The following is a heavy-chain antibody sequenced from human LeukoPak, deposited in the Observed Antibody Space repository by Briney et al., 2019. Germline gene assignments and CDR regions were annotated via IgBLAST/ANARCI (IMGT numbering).Heavy chain of an antibody. Sequence: SETLSLTCTVSGGSISCYYWSWIRQPAGKGLEWIGRIYTSGSTNYNASLKSRVSMSVDTSKNQFSLKLSSVTAADTAVFYCARENSGSYREFDYWGQGTLVSVSS. V-gene: IGHV4-4*07. CDR3: ARENSGSYREFDY. J-gene: IGHJ4*02. CDR2: IYTSGST. D-gene: IGHD1-26*01. CDR1: GGSISCYY.